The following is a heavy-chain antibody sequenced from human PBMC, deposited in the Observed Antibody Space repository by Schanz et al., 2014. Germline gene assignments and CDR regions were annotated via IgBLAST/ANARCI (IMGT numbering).Heavy chain of an antibody. Sequence: QVQLVQSGAEVKKPGASVKVSCKASGYTFTSHGISWVRQAPGQGLEWMGWMNPNSGDTGFAQKFRGRVTMTRDTSTSTVYMELSSLRSEDTAVYYCARDGVDAAAGGNYWGQGTLVTVSS. CDR1: GYTFTSHG. CDR3: ARDGVDAAAGGNY. V-gene: IGHV1-8*01. J-gene: IGHJ4*02. CDR2: MNPNSGDT. D-gene: IGHD6-13*01.